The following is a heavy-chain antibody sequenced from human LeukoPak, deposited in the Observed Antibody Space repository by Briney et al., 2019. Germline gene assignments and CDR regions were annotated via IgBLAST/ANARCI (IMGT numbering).Heavy chain of an antibody. D-gene: IGHD3-16*01. CDR2: ITSSSSTA. Sequence: PGGSLRLSCAASGFTFSSYSMNWVRQAPGKGLEWVSKITSSSSTAFYADSVKGRFTISRDNAKNSLYLQMNSLRAEDTAVYYCARDRSRGGFFDLWGRGTLVTVSS. CDR1: GFTFSSYS. J-gene: IGHJ2*01. CDR3: ARDRSRGGFFDL. V-gene: IGHV3-48*01.